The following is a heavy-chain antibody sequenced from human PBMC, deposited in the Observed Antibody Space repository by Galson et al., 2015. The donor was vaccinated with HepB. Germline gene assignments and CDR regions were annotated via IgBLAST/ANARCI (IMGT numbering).Heavy chain of an antibody. CDR3: ARDIHPGLNWFDP. Sequence: SVKVSCKASGGTFSSYAISWVRQAPGQGLEWMGGIIPIFGTANYAQKFQGRVTITADESTSTAYMELSSLRSEDTAVYYCARDIHPGLNWFDPWGQGTLVTVSS. J-gene: IGHJ5*02. CDR1: GGTFSSYA. CDR2: IIPIFGTA. V-gene: IGHV1-69*13.